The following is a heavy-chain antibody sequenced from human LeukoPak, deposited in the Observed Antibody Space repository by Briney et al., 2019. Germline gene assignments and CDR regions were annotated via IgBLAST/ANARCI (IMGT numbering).Heavy chain of an antibody. J-gene: IGHJ3*02. Sequence: GGSLRLSCAASGFTFSSYAMSWVRQAPGKGLEWVSAISGSGGSTYYADSVKGRFTISRDNSKNTLYLQMDSLRAEDTAVYYCAKAEYSSGWYDAFDIWGQGTMVTVSS. CDR1: GFTFSSYA. CDR3: AKAEYSSGWYDAFDI. CDR2: ISGSGGST. V-gene: IGHV3-23*01. D-gene: IGHD6-19*01.